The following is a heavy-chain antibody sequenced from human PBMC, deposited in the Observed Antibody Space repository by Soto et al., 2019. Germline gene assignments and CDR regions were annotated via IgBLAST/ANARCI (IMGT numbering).Heavy chain of an antibody. CDR2: ISHSGNT. CDR1: SDSISSSHW. CDR3: AARHFWSRPWTDRRLDY. D-gene: IGHD3-3*02. V-gene: IGHV4-4*02. J-gene: IGHJ4*02. Sequence: SETLSLTCVVSSDSISSSHWWNWVRQPPEKGLEWIGQISHSGNTSYNPSLTSRVTISVDKSKSHFSLNLTSVTAADTAVYYCAARHFWSRPWTDRRLDYWGQGTLVTVSS.